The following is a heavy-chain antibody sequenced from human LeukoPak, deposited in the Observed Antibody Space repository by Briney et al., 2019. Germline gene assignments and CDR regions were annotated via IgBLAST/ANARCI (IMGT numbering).Heavy chain of an antibody. V-gene: IGHV3-74*01. CDR1: GFTFSSYW. D-gene: IGHD6-13*01. J-gene: IGHJ4*02. CDR3: ATGGSSWYLVRFYFDY. Sequence: PGGSLRLSCATSGFTFSSYWMHWVRQAPGKGLVWVSRINSDGSSTSYADSVKGRFTISRDNSKNTLYLQMNSLRAEDTAVYYCATGGSSWYLVRFYFDYWGQGTLVTVSS. CDR2: INSDGSST.